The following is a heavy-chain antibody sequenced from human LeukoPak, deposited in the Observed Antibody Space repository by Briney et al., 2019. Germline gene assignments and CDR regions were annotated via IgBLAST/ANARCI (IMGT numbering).Heavy chain of an antibody. CDR1: GGSISSGGYY. CDR3: ARSSSSYYYMDV. J-gene: IGHJ6*03. Sequence: PSQTLSLTCTVSGGSISSGGYYWSWIRQPPGKGLEWIGYIYHSGSTYYNPSLKSRVTISVDRSKNQFSLKLSSVTAADTAVYYCARSSSSYYYMDVWGKGTTVTVSS. CDR2: IYHSGST. V-gene: IGHV4-30-2*01. D-gene: IGHD6-6*01.